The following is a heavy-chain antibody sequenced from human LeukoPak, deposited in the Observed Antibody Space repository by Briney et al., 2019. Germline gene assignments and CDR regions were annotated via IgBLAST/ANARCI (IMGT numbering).Heavy chain of an antibody. Sequence: GASGKSSCKAWGHTFTTYYMHWVRQAPGQGLDWMGIINPSGGSTRYTQQFQARVTMTRDTSTSTVYMELSSLRSENTAVYSCARDRFMTTVTPSSMDVWGQGTTVTVSS. CDR1: GHTFTTYY. CDR3: ARDRFMTTVTPSSMDV. V-gene: IGHV1-46*01. CDR2: INPSGGST. D-gene: IGHD4-17*01. J-gene: IGHJ6*02.